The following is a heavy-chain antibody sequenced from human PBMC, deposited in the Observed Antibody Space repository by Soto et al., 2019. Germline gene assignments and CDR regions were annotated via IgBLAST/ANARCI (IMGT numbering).Heavy chain of an antibody. CDR2: IYYSGST. CDR3: ARVDSNYVADWYDP. Sequence: QVQLQESGPGLVKPSETLSLTCTVSGGSISSYYWSWIRQPPGKGLEWIGYIYYSGSTNYNPSLKSRVTISVDTSKNQFSLKLSSVTAADTAVYYCARVDSNYVADWYDPWGQETLVTVSS. D-gene: IGHD4-4*01. J-gene: IGHJ5*02. V-gene: IGHV4-59*01. CDR1: GGSISSYY.